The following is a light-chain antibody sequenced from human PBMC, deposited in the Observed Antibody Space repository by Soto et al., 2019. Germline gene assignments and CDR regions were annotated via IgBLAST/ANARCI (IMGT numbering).Light chain of an antibody. CDR2: GAS. V-gene: IGKV3-20*01. CDR1: QSVSSSY. CDR3: QQYGSSPRT. J-gene: IGKJ1*01. Sequence: EIVFTQSPGTLSLSPGERATLSCSSSQSVSSSYLAWYQQKPGQAPRLLIYGASSRATGIPDRFSGSGSGTDFTLTISRLEPEDFAVYYCQQYGSSPRTFGQGTK.